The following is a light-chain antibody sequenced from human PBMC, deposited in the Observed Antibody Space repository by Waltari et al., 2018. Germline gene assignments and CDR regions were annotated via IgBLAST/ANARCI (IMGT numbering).Light chain of an antibody. CDR1: SSDVGAYDH. J-gene: IGLJ3*02. V-gene: IGLV2-14*03. CDR3: SSYTSSHTLV. CDR2: DVD. Sequence: QSALTQSASVSGSPGQSITISCTGTSSDVGAYDHVSWFQQHPGKAPKLMIYDVDNRPSGVSSRFSASKAGNMASLTISGLQAEDEADYYCSSYTSSHTLVFGGGTKLTVL.